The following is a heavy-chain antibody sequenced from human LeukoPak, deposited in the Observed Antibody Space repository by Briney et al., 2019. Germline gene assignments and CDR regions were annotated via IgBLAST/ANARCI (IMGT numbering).Heavy chain of an antibody. J-gene: IGHJ3*01. CDR2: ISSSSTTI. Sequence: GGSLRLSCAASGFTFNTYTMNWVRQAPGKGLEWVSYISSSSTTIYYADSVKGRFTISRDNAKNSLFLQMNSLRVEDTAVYYCAREKYYGSGSYAFWGQGTMVTVSS. CDR3: AREKYYGSGSYAF. CDR1: GFTFNTYT. V-gene: IGHV3-48*01. D-gene: IGHD3-10*01.